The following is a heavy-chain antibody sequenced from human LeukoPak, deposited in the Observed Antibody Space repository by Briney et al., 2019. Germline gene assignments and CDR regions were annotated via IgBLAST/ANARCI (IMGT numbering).Heavy chain of an antibody. CDR3: ARDQGYSGY. V-gene: IGHV4-59*01. D-gene: IGHD5-12*01. J-gene: IGHJ4*02. Sequence: TTSETLSLTCTVSGGSISSYYWSWIRQPPGKGLEWIGYIYYSGSTNYNPSLKSRVTISVDTSKNQFSLKLGSVTAADTAVYYCARDQGYSGYWGQGTLVTVSS. CDR1: GGSISSYY. CDR2: IYYSGST.